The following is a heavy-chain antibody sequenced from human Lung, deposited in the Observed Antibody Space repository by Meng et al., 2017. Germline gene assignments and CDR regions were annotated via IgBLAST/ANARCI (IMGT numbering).Heavy chain of an antibody. Sequence: QVQLQESGPGLVKPSQTLSLTATASGGSISSSNYYWSWIRQPPGKGLEWSGHIYNSGSTYYNPSLKSRITISVDTSKNQFSLKLSSVTAADTAVYYCARGQKGYFDLWGRGTLVTVSS. CDR2: IYNSGST. V-gene: IGHV4-30-4*01. J-gene: IGHJ2*01. CDR1: GGSISSSNYY. CDR3: ARGQKGYFDL.